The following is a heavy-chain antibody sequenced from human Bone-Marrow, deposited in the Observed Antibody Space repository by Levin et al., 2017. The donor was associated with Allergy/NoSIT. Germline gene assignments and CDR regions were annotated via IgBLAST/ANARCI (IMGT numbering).Heavy chain of an antibody. D-gene: IGHD4-23*01. V-gene: IGHV4-59*01. CDR2: IYHSGST. Sequence: SETLSLTCTVSGGSISRDYWSWIRQVPGKGLEWIGYIYHSGSTKYNPSLESRVTILVDTSKNQFSLKLSDVTTGDTAVYYCARDGYGGIDYWGQGTLVTVSS. CDR3: ARDGYGGIDY. CDR1: GGSISRDY. J-gene: IGHJ4*02.